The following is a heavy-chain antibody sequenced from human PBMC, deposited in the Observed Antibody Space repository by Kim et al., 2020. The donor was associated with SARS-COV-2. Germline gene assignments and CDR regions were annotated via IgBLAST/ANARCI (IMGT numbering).Heavy chain of an antibody. CDR3: AKDKVAAAGFDAFDI. CDR1: GFTFDDYA. CDR2: ISWNSGSI. D-gene: IGHD6-13*01. V-gene: IGHV3-9*01. Sequence: GGSLRLSCAASGFTFDDYAMHWVRQAPGKGLEWVSGISWNSGSIGYADSVKGRFTISRDNAKNSLYLQMNSLRAEDTALYYCAKDKVAAAGFDAFDIWG. J-gene: IGHJ3*02.